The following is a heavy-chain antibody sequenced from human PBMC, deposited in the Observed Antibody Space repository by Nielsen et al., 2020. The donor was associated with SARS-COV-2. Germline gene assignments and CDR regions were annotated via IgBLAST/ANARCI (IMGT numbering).Heavy chain of an antibody. V-gene: IGHV1-46*02. D-gene: IGHD3-22*01. CDR2: INPTNGGT. CDR1: GGTFNTSG. J-gene: IGHJ4*02. Sequence: ASVKVSCKASGGTFNTSGISWVRQAPGQGLEWMGLINPTNGGTTYAQKFLGTVTMTRDTSTSTVYMELSSLRSDDTAVYYCARDSSGTYRRVDYWGQGTLVTVSS. CDR3: ARDSSGTYRRVDY.